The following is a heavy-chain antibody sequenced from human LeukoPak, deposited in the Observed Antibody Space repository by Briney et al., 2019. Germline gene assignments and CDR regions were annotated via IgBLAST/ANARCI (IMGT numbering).Heavy chain of an antibody. D-gene: IGHD6-13*01. J-gene: IGHJ4*01. CDR3: ARLGTIAAAGSPDY. Sequence: GGSLRLSCAASGFTFSDYYMTWIRQAPGKWLAWVSHISPSSSSTPYADSVKGRFTISRDNAKNSLYLQMNSLRAEDTAVYYCARLGTIAAAGSPDYWGQGTLVTVSS. CDR1: GFTFSDYY. CDR2: ISPSSSST. V-gene: IGHV3-11*03.